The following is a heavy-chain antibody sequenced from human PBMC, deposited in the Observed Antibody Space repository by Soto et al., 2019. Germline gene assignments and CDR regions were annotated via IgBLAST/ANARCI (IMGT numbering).Heavy chain of an antibody. CDR1: GGSISSGGYY. V-gene: IGHV4-31*03. D-gene: IGHD5-12*01. CDR3: ARIGDGVVAPWIYAFDI. CDR2: IYYSGST. J-gene: IGHJ3*02. Sequence: QVQLQESGPGLVKPSQTLSLTCTVSGGSISSGGYYWSWIRQHPGKGLEWIGYIYYSGSTYYNPSLRSRVTISVDTSKNQFSLKLSSVTAADTAVYYCARIGDGVVAPWIYAFDIWGQGTMVTVSS.